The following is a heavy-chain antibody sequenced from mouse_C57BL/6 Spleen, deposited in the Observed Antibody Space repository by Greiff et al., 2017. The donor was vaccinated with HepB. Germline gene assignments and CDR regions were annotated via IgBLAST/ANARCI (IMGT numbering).Heavy chain of an antibody. J-gene: IGHJ1*03. CDR1: GYTFTTYP. V-gene: IGHV1-47*01. Sequence: QVQLQQSGAELVKPGASVKMSCKASGYTFTTYPIEWMKQNHGKSLEWIGNFHPYNDDTKYNEKFKGKATLTVEKSSSTVYLELSRLTSDDSAVYYCARGDYGSSPHWYFDVWGTRTTVTVSS. D-gene: IGHD1-1*01. CDR3: ARGDYGSSPHWYFDV. CDR2: FHPYNDDT.